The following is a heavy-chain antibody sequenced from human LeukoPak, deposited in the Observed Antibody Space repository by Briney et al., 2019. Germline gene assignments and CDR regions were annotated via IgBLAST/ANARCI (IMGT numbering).Heavy chain of an antibody. J-gene: IGHJ5*02. CDR1: GYTFTSYG. CDR2: ISAYNGNT. Sequence: GASVKVSCKASGYTFTSYGISWVRQAPGQGLEWMGWISAYNGNTNYAQKLQGRVTMTTDTSTSTAYMELRSLRSDDTAVYYCARGPLTIFRVCWFDPWGQGTLVTVSS. V-gene: IGHV1-18*01. CDR3: ARGPLTIFRVCWFDP. D-gene: IGHD3-3*01.